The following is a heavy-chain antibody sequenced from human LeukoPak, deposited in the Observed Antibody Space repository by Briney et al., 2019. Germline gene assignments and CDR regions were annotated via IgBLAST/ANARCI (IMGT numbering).Heavy chain of an antibody. V-gene: IGHV3-33*01. Sequence: GGSLRLSCAASGFTFSSYGMHWVRQAPGKGLEWVAVIWYDGSNKYYADSVKGRFTISRDNSKNTLYLQMNSLRAEDTAVYYCARGRSSSGLPGYFDYWGQGTLVTVSS. CDR2: IWYDGSNK. CDR1: GFTFSSYG. D-gene: IGHD2-2*01. CDR3: ARGRSSSGLPGYFDY. J-gene: IGHJ4*02.